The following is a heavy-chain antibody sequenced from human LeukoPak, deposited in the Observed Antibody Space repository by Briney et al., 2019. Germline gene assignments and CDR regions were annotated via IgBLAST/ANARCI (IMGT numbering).Heavy chain of an antibody. CDR2: IKEDGSEK. CDR1: GFTVRKHW. Sequence: PGGSLRLSCSDSGFTVRKHWMSWLRQAPGKGLEWVANIKEDGSEKYYVDSVRGRFTISRDNSKNTLYLQMNSLRAEDTAVYYCARDQLLWFGDLWGYFDYWGQGTLVTVSS. D-gene: IGHD3-10*01. V-gene: IGHV3-7*01. J-gene: IGHJ4*02. CDR3: ARDQLLWFGDLWGYFDY.